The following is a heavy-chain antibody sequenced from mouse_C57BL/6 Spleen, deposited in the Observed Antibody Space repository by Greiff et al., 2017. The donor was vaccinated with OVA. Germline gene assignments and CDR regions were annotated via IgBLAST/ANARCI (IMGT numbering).Heavy chain of an antibody. Sequence: EVKVVESGPVLVKPGASVKMSCKASGYTFTDYYMNWVKQSHGKSLEWIGVINPYNGGTSYNQKFKGKATLTVDKSSSTAYMELNSLTSEDSAVYYCAIYYGSSFPWFAYWGQGTLVTVSA. J-gene: IGHJ3*01. CDR3: AIYYGSSFPWFAY. D-gene: IGHD1-1*01. CDR1: GYTFTDYY. CDR2: INPYNGGT. V-gene: IGHV1-19*01.